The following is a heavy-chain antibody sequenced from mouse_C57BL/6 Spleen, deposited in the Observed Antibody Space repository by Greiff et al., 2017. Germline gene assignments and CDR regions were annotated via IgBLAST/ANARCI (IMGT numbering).Heavy chain of an antibody. D-gene: IGHD1-1*01. Sequence: EVMLVESGGGLVKPGGSLKLSCAASGFTFSSYAMSWVRQTPEKRLEWVATISDGGSYTYYPDNVKGRFTISRDNAKNNLYLQMSHLKSEVTAMYYCARDGDYGSSPYFDYWGQGTTLTVSS. CDR1: GFTFSSYA. V-gene: IGHV5-4*01. CDR3: ARDGDYGSSPYFDY. CDR2: ISDGGSYT. J-gene: IGHJ2*01.